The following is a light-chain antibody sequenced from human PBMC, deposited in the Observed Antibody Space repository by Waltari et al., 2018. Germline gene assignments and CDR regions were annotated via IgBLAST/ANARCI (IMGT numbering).Light chain of an antibody. J-gene: IGLJ3*02. V-gene: IGLV2-14*01. Sequence: QSALTQPASVSGSPGQSITISCTGTSSAFGNYNHVSWFQQHPDKAPKLIIYEVSDRPSGVSERFSGTKSANTASLTISGLQAEDEAHYYCSSVTSTTTWVFGGGTKLTVL. CDR3: SSVTSTTTWV. CDR2: EVS. CDR1: SSAFGNYNH.